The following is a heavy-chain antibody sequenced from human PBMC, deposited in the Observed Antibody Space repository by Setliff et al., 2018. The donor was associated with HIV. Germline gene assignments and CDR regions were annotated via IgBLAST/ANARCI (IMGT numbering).Heavy chain of an antibody. CDR1: GFTFSNAW. D-gene: IGHD3-10*01. Sequence: PGGSLRLSCAASGFTFSNAWMSWVRQAPGKGLEWVGRIKSKTDGGTTDYAAPVKGRFTISRDDSKNTLYLQVNSLRTEDTAVYFCARDDRWVYNDYHDYWGQGTLVTVSS. CDR2: IKSKTDGGTT. J-gene: IGHJ4*02. V-gene: IGHV3-15*01. CDR3: ARDDRWVYNDYHDY.